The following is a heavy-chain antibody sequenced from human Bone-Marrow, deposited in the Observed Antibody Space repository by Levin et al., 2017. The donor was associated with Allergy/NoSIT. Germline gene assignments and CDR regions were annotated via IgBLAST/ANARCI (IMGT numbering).Heavy chain of an antibody. V-gene: IGHV3-11*01. CDR1: GFTFSDYY. J-gene: IGHJ4*02. Sequence: GGSLRLSCAASGFTFSDYYLAWIRQSPGKGLQWVAYITTSGSTIHYSDSVKGRFTISRDNTKNSLYLQMNSLRADDTAVYFCARQRGRQLWLPPDFWGQGTLVTVSS. CDR2: ITTSGSTI. CDR3: ARQRGRQLWLPPDF. D-gene: IGHD5-18*01.